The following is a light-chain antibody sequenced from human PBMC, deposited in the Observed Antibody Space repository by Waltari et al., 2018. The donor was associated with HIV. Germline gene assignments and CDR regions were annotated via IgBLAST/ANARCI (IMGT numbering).Light chain of an antibody. CDR3: QVWDGDSNHVV. CDR2: YDI. J-gene: IGLJ2*01. Sequence: SYMLTPPPSVSVAPGETARITCEGDNIGSRSVQWYQQKAGKAPVLVIYYDIDRPSGIPERFSGSNSDNTATLTISRVEAGYEADYYCQVWDGDSNHVVFGGGTKLTVL. V-gene: IGLV3-21*04. CDR1: NIGSRS.